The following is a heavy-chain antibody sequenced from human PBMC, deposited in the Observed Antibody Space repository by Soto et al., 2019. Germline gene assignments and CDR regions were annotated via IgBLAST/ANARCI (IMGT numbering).Heavy chain of an antibody. CDR2: IYKSATT. CDR1: GDSISNLDYF. J-gene: IGHJ5*01. D-gene: IGHD7-27*01. Sequence: SETPSLTCSVSGDSISNLDYFWAWIRQPPGQALEYIGYIYKSATTYYNPSFESRVAISVDTSKSQFSLNVTSVTAADTAVYFCARGRYCLTGRCFPNWFDSWGQGALVTVSS. V-gene: IGHV4-30-4*01. CDR3: ARGRYCLTGRCFPNWFDS.